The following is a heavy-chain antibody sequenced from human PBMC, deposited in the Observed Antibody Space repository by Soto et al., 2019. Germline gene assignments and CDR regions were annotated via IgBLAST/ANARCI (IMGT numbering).Heavy chain of an antibody. V-gene: IGHV3-30-3*01. CDR1: GFTFSSYG. Sequence: GGSLRLSCAASGFTFSSYGMHWVRQAPGKGLEWVAVISYDGSNKYYADSVKGRFTISRDNSKNTLYLQMNSLRAEDTAVYYCARVNYSSGEDYWGPGPMVTVSS. CDR2: ISYDGSNK. D-gene: IGHD6-25*01. J-gene: IGHJ4*02. CDR3: ARVNYSSGEDY.